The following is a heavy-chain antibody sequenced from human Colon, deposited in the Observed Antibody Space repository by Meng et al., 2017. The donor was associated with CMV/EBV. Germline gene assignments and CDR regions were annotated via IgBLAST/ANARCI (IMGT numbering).Heavy chain of an antibody. J-gene: IGHJ4*02. CDR2: MYTADST. CDR3: VTKTAKYCSTGPCPGYFDN. CDR1: GFAVGGEY. D-gene: IGHD2-2*01. Sequence: GESLKISCAAPGFAVGGEYMAWVRQAPGKGLEWVSIMYTADSTFYADSVRGRFTISRDNSRNTLFLQMNSLRNGDTAVYYCVTKTAKYCSTGPCPGYFDNWGQGTLVTVSS. V-gene: IGHV3-53*05.